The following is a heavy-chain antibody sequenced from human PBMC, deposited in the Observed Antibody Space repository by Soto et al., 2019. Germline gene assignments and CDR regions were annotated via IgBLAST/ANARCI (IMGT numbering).Heavy chain of an antibody. J-gene: IGHJ4*02. CDR2: IFPLTDIP. V-gene: IGHV1-69*02. CDR1: RGTFSSYT. CDR3: ARGPLVVLNYFES. Sequence: GASVKVSCKASRGTFSSYTISWVRQAPGQGLEWMGSIFPLTDIPDYAQNFQARLTISADKSTSTAYMELSSLTSDDTAMYFCARGPLVVLNYFESWGQGTLVTVSS.